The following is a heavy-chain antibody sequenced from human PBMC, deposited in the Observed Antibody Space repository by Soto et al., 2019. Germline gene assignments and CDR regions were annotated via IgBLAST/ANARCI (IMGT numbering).Heavy chain of an antibody. D-gene: IGHD3-22*01. Sequence: ASVKVSCKASGYTFTSYGISWVRQAPGQGLEWMGWISAYNGNTNYAQKLQGRVTMTTDTSTSTAYMELRSLRSDDTAVYYCARDREPWRIAVVMADYWGQGTLVTVSS. J-gene: IGHJ4*02. CDR3: ARDREPWRIAVVMADY. V-gene: IGHV1-18*01. CDR2: ISAYNGNT. CDR1: GYTFTSYG.